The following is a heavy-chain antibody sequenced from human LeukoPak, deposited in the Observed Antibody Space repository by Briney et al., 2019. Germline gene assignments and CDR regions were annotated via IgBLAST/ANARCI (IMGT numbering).Heavy chain of an antibody. Sequence: ASVKVSCKASGYTFTSYDINWVRQATGQGLEWMGWMNPNSGNTGYAQKFQGRVTMTRHTSLSTAYMELGSLRSEDTAVYYCARGRYSDFWSGYYTLNYYGMDVWGQGTTVTVSS. V-gene: IGHV1-8*01. J-gene: IGHJ6*02. CDR3: ARGRYSDFWSGYYTLNYYGMDV. CDR1: GYTFTSYD. CDR2: MNPNSGNT. D-gene: IGHD3-3*01.